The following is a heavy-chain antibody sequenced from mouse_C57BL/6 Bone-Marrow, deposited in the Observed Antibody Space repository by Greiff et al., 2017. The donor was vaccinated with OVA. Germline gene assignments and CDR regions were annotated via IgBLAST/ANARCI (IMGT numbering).Heavy chain of an antibody. V-gene: IGHV2-9-1*01. CDR2: IWTGGGT. D-gene: IGHD1-1*01. CDR3: ARNPVGAYYYFDY. J-gene: IGHJ2*01. CDR1: GFSLTSYA. Sequence: VQRVESGPGLVAPSQRLSITCTVSGFSLTSYAISWVRQPPGKGLEWLGVIWTGGGTTYNSALKSRLSISTDNSKSQVFLKMNSLRTDDTARYYGARNPVGAYYYFDYWGQGTTLTVSS.